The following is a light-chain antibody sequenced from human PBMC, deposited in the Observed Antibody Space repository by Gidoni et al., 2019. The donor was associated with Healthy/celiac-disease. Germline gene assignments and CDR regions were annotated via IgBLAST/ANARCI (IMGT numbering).Light chain of an antibody. CDR2: GAS. Sequence: EIVLTQSPGTLSLSPGERATLSCRASQSVSSSYLAWYQQKPGQAPWLLIYGASSRATGIPDRFSGSGSGTDFTLTISRLEPEDFAVYYCQQYGSSPLTFGPXTKVDIK. CDR3: QQYGSSPLT. V-gene: IGKV3-20*01. J-gene: IGKJ3*01. CDR1: QSVSSSY.